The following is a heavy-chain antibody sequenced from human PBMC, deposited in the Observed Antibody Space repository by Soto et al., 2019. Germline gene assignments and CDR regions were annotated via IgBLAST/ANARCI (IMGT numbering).Heavy chain of an antibody. CDR3: ARVRIGNVYFYVMDV. CDR1: GYTFTSYG. D-gene: IGHD1-1*01. J-gene: IGHJ6*02. Sequence: GASVQVSCKASGYTFTSYGISWVRQAPGQGLEWMGWISSYNGDANYTQDFQGRVTMTADTSTRTAYMELRRLRSDDTAVYYCARVRIGNVYFYVMDVWGQGTTVTVS. V-gene: IGHV1-18*01. CDR2: ISSYNGDA.